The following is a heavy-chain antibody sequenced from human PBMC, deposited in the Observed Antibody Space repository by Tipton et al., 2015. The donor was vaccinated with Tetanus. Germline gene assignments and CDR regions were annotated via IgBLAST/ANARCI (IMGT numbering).Heavy chain of an antibody. D-gene: IGHD6-6*01. J-gene: IGHJ5*02. CDR3: ARDQGGGRVVRLNWLDP. V-gene: IGHV4-61*08. CDR2: ISASGST. CDR1: GGSLRSGDHY. Sequence: TLSLTCTVSGGSLRSGDHYWSWIRQPPGKGLEWLAYISASGSTNSNYSLKSRITISRDTSKNQFSLKLASVTAADTAVYFCARDQGGGRVVRLNWLDPWGQGTLVTVSS.